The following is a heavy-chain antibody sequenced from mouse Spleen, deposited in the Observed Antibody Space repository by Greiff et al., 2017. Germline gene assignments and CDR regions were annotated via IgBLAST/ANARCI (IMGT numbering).Heavy chain of an antibody. Sequence: LQESGAELVRPGASVKLSCKASGYTFTDYYINWVKQRPGQGLEWIARIYPGSGNTYYNEKFKGKATLTAEKSSSTAYMQLSSLTSEDSAVYFCARVGNPFYAMDYWGQGTSVTVSS. D-gene: IGHD2-1*01. CDR2: IYPGSGNT. CDR1: GYTFTDYY. CDR3: ARVGNPFYAMDY. V-gene: IGHV1-76*01. J-gene: IGHJ4*01.